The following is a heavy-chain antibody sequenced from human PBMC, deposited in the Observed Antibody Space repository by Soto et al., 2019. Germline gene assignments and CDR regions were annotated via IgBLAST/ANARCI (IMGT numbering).Heavy chain of an antibody. CDR1: GGSISSSTYY. D-gene: IGHD6-6*01. CDR3: ARRAYSSSIFGY. V-gene: IGHV4-39*01. CDR2: IYYSGST. J-gene: IGHJ4*02. Sequence: SETLSLTCTASGGSISSSTYYWGWIRQPPGKGLEWIGSIYYSGSTYYNPSLKSRVTISVDTSNNQFSLKLRSVTAADTAVYYCARRAYSSSIFGYWGQGTLVTVSS.